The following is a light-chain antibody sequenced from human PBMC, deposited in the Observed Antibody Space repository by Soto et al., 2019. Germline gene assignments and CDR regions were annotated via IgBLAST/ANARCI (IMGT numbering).Light chain of an antibody. CDR1: QSVLFSTNNKNY. CDR2: WAS. CDR3: QQYYSSPPGLT. Sequence: DIVMNQSPDSLAVSLGERATINCKSSQSVLFSTNNKNYLAWYQQKPGQPPKLLIYWASTRESGVPDRFSGSESGTDSPLTISSLQAEDVAVYYCQQYYSSPPGLTFGGGTKVEIK. J-gene: IGKJ4*01. V-gene: IGKV4-1*01.